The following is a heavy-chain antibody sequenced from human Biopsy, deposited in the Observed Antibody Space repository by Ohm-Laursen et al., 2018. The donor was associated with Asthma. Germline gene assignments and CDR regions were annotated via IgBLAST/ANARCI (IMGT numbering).Heavy chain of an antibody. D-gene: IGHD3-22*01. Sequence: GSLRLSCAAFGFTFSSYAMSWVRQAPGKGLEWVSAISGSGGSTYYADSVKGRFTISRDNSKNTLYLQMNSLRAEDTAVYYCTRREYSDSRISPLDLWGHGTMVTVSS. CDR3: TRREYSDSRISPLDL. CDR2: ISGSGGST. V-gene: IGHV3-23*01. CDR1: GFTFSSYA. J-gene: IGHJ3*01.